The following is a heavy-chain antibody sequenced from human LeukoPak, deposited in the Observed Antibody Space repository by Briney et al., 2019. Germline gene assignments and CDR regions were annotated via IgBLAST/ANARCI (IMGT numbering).Heavy chain of an antibody. CDR3: ARLPEWYDSSGYYSGWFDP. D-gene: IGHD3-22*01. V-gene: IGHV5-51*01. J-gene: IGHJ5*02. CDR2: IYPGDSDT. Sequence: GESLKISCKGSGYSFTSYWIGWVRQMPGKGLEWMGIIYPGDSDTRYSSSFQGQVTISADKSISTAYLQWSSLKASDTAMYYCARLPEWYDSSGYYSGWFDPWGQGTLVTVSS. CDR1: GYSFTSYW.